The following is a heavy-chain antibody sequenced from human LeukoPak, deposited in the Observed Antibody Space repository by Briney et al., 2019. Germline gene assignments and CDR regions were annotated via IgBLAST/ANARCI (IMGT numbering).Heavy chain of an antibody. CDR1: GGSFSGYY. D-gene: IGHD6-13*01. CDR3: ARRQVWNSRIKTSRQHYGMDL. V-gene: IGHV4-34*01. CDR2: INHSGST. Sequence: SETLSLTCAVYGGSFSGYYWSWIRQPPGKGLEWIGEINHSGSTNYNPSLKSRVTISVDTSKNQFSLKLSSVTAADTAVYYCARRQVWNSRIKTSRQHYGMDLWARETTVTVS. J-gene: IGHJ6*02.